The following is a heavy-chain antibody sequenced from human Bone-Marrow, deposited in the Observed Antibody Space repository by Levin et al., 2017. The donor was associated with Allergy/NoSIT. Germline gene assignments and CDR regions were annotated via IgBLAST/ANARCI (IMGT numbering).Heavy chain of an antibody. CDR3: AKDVGDTSGYYYGTFDN. Sequence: GGSLRLSCSASGFTFSNYAMNWVRQAPGKGLEWVSGISGSGYNRYYADSVKGRVIISRDNSKNTLYLRMNTLGAEDTAVYYCAKDVGDTSGYYYGTFDNWGQGTLVTVSS. CDR1: GFTFSNYA. V-gene: IGHV3-23*01. CDR2: ISGSGYNR. J-gene: IGHJ4*02. D-gene: IGHD3-22*01.